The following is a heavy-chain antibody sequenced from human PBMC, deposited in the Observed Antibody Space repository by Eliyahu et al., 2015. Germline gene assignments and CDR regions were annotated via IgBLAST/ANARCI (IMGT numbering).Heavy chain of an antibody. D-gene: IGHD5-18*01. Sequence: QVQLQESGPGLVKPSQXLSLTCXVSGGSINSGGSYWSWIRXHPGXGLEWIGYISYSGSTYYNPSLKSRFTISIDTSENQFSLNLTSVTAADTAVYYCARACGRVEATMGALLSDCGGYSYGSDLDSWGQGTLVTVSS. CDR3: ARACGRVEATMGALLSDCGGYSYGSDLDS. V-gene: IGHV4-31*03. CDR2: ISYSGST. CDR1: GGSINSGGSY. J-gene: IGHJ4*02.